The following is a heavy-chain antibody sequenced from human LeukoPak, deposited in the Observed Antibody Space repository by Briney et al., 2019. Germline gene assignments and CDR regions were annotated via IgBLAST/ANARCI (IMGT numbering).Heavy chain of an antibody. Sequence: GGSLRLSCAASGFTFSSYEMHWVRQAPGKGLEYVSAISGNGDSTYYANFVKGRFIISRDNSKKTLYLQMGSLRPEDMAVYYCARDRPGDVWGEGTTVTVSS. V-gene: IGHV3-64*01. CDR1: GFTFSSYE. CDR3: ARDRPGDV. CDR2: ISGNGDST. J-gene: IGHJ6*04.